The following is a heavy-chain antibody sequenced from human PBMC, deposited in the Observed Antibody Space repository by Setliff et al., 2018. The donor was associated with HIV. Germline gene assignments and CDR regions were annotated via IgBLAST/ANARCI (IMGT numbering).Heavy chain of an antibody. CDR1: GYTFTDYY. D-gene: IGHD4-17*01. CDR3: ARRVPPIPSGDLDY. V-gene: IGHV1-2*02. Sequence: ASVKVSCKASGYTFTDYYIHWVRQAPGQGLEWMGWINPNSSDTNYAQKFQGRVTMTRDTSISTAYMDLSSLRSDDTAVYYCARRVPPIPSGDLDYWGQGTLVTVSS. CDR2: INPNSSDT. J-gene: IGHJ4*02.